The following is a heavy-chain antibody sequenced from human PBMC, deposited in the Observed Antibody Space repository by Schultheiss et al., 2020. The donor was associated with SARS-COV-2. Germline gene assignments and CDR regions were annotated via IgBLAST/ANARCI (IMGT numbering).Heavy chain of an antibody. D-gene: IGHD2-21*01. CDR2: IYHTGST. Sequence: SETLSLTCAVYGGSFSDYYWGWIRQPPGKGLEWIGTIYHTGSTYHNPSLKSRVTISVDQSKNQFSLNLRFVTAADTAVYYCARVQPHSIAHWGQGALVTVSS. CDR1: GGSFSDYY. CDR3: ARVQPHSIAH. V-gene: IGHV4-34*11. J-gene: IGHJ4*02.